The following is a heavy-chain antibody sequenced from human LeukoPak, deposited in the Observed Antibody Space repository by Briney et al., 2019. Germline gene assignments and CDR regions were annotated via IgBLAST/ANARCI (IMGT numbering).Heavy chain of an antibody. D-gene: IGHD5-12*01. J-gene: IGHJ4*02. CDR2: ISSRSSYI. Sequence: PGGSLRLSCAVAGLTFSSYSMNWVRQAPGKGLEWVSFISSRSSYIYYADSVKGRFTISRDNAKNSLYLQMNSLRDEDTAVYYCARDPYSGYDKKVYYFDYWGQGTLVTVFS. V-gene: IGHV3-21*01. CDR1: GLTFSSYS. CDR3: ARDPYSGYDKKVYYFDY.